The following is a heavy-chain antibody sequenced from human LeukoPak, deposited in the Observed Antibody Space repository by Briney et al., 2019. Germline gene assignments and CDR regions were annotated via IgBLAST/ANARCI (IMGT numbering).Heavy chain of an antibody. Sequence: ASETLSLTCAVCGGSFSGYYWSWIRQPPGKGLEWIGEINHSGSTNYNPSLKSRVTISVDTSKNQFSLKLSSVTAADTAVYYCARGWLSVSLDAFDIWGQGTMVTVSS. D-gene: IGHD3-9*01. V-gene: IGHV4-34*01. CDR1: GGSFSGYY. CDR3: ARGWLSVSLDAFDI. CDR2: INHSGST. J-gene: IGHJ3*02.